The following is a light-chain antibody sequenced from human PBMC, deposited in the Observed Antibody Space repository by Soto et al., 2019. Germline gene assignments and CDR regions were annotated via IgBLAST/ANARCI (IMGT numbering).Light chain of an antibody. CDR2: GAS. J-gene: IGKJ4*01. V-gene: IGKV3-20*01. CDR1: ESVSSTY. Sequence: EIVLTQSPGTLSLSPGDRATLSCRASESVSSTYLAWYQQKPGQAPRLLIYGASSRASGIPDRFSGSGSGTDFTLTISRLAPEDFAVYYCQQYGSSPPDTFGGGTKVDIK. CDR3: QQYGSSPPDT.